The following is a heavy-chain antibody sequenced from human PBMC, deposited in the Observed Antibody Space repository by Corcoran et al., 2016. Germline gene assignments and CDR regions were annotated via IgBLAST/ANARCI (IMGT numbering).Heavy chain of an antibody. V-gene: IGHV3-53*01. CDR3: ARDESMISGAFDI. CDR2: IYSGGST. Sequence: EVQLVESGGGLIQPGGSLRLSCAASGFTVSSNYMSWVRQAPGKGLEWVSVIYSGGSTYYADSVKGRFTISRDNSTNTLYLQMNSLRAEDTAVYYCARDESMISGAFDIWGQGTMVTVSS. D-gene: IGHD3-22*01. CDR1: GFTVSSNY. J-gene: IGHJ3*02.